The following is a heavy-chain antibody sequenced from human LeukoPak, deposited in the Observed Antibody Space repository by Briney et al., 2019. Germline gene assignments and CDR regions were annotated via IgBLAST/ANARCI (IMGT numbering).Heavy chain of an antibody. J-gene: IGHJ3*02. CDR1: GFTFSSYE. CDR2: IKQDGSEK. Sequence: GGSLSLSWAAPGFTFSSYEWSGVRRAQGKGLGWGANIKQDGSEKYYVDSVKGRFTISRDNAKNPLYLQMNSLRAEDTAVYYCARGSPYSSSRLDAFDIWGQGTMVTVSS. V-gene: IGHV3-7*01. D-gene: IGHD6-13*01. CDR3: ARGSPYSSSRLDAFDI.